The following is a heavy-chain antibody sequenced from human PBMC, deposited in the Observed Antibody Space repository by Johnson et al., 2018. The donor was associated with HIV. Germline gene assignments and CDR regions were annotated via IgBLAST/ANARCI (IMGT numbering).Heavy chain of an antibody. CDR1: GFTFSSYA. Sequence: QVQLVESGGGLVQPGGSLRLSCAASGFTFSSYAMHWVRQAPAKGLEWVAVISYDGSDKYYADSVKGRFTISRDNSKNTLYLQMNSLKTEDTAVYYCARVTNDAFDIWGQGTMVTVSS. CDR3: ARVTNDAFDI. CDR2: ISYDGSDK. J-gene: IGHJ3*02. V-gene: IGHV3-30*04.